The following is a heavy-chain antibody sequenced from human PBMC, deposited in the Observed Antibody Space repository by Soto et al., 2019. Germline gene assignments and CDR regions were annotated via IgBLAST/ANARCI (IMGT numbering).Heavy chain of an antibody. V-gene: IGHV4-39*01. CDR3: AQQWLVPFDY. CDR2: IYYSGST. CDR1: GGSIRSSSYY. D-gene: IGHD6-19*01. Sequence: SETLSLTCIVSGGSIRSSSYYWGWIRQPPGKGLEWIGSIYYSGSTYYNPSLKSRVTISVDTSKNQFSLKLSSVTAADTAVYYCAQQWLVPFDYWGQGTLVTVSS. J-gene: IGHJ4*02.